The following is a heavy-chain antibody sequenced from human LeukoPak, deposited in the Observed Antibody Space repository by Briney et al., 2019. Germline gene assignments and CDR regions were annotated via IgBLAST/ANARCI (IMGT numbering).Heavy chain of an antibody. D-gene: IGHD3-22*01. Sequence: GGSLRLSCRASGFTFGDYAMSWVRQAPGKGLEWVGFIRSKPYGGTTEYAASVKGRFTISRDDSKSIAYLQMNSLKTEDTAVYYCTRDWYQVYYDSSGYYYPDYWGQGTLVTVSP. CDR2: IRSKPYGGTT. J-gene: IGHJ4*02. CDR1: GFTFGDYA. V-gene: IGHV3-49*04. CDR3: TRDWYQVYYDSSGYYYPDY.